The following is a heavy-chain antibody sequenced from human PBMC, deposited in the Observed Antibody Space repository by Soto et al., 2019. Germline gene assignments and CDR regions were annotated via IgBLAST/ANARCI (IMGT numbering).Heavy chain of an antibody. CDR3: AKRSDYIVRYYFDS. V-gene: IGHV3-23*01. D-gene: IGHD4-4*01. CDR2: ISGSGGGT. Sequence: EVQLLESGGGLVQPGGCLRLSCAASRFTFSNYAMNWVRQAPGKGLEWVSGISGSGGGTYYAESVKGRFTISRYNSKSTMDLQMNSLRAEDKAIYYCAKRSDYIVRYYFDSWGQGTLVIGSS. J-gene: IGHJ4*02. CDR1: RFTFSNYA.